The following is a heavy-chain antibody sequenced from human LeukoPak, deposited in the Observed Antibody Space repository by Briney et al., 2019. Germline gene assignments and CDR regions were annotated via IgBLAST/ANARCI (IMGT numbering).Heavy chain of an antibody. CDR2: INPSGGST. CDR3: ARGRRVTQLIQVGPIFDF. CDR1: GYTFTSYY. J-gene: IGHJ4*02. D-gene: IGHD3-22*01. Sequence: ASVKVSCKASGYTFTSYYMHWVRQAPGQGLEWMGIINPSGGSTSYAQKFQGRVIMTRDMSTSTVYMELSSLRSEDTAVYYCARGRRVTQLIQVGPIFDFWGQGTLVTVSS. V-gene: IGHV1-46*01.